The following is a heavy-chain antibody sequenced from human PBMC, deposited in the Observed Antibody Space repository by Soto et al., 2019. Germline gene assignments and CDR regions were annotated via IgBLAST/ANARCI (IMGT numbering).Heavy chain of an antibody. D-gene: IGHD6-6*01. CDR3: ARDLGSSKGLDV. V-gene: IGHV1-69*13. J-gene: IGHJ6*02. CDR1: GGTFSSYA. Sequence: ASVKVSCKASGGTFSSYAISWVRQAPGQGLEWMGGIIPIFGTANYAQKFQGRVTITADESTSTAYMELSSLRSEDTAVYYCARDLGSSKGLDVWGQGTTVTVSS. CDR2: IIPIFGTA.